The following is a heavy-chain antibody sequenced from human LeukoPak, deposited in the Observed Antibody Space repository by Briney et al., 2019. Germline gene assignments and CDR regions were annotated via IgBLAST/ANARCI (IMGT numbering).Heavy chain of an antibody. CDR2: ISSSGSTI. V-gene: IGHV3-11*04. Sequence: NPGGSLRLSCAASGFTFSDYYMSWIRQAPGKGLEWVSYISSSGSTIYYADSVKGRFTISRDNAKNSLYLQMNSLRAEDTAVYYCAFPYFFVDAFDIWGQGTMVTVSS. CDR3: AFPYFFVDAFDI. J-gene: IGHJ3*02. CDR1: GFTFSDYY. D-gene: IGHD2-15*01.